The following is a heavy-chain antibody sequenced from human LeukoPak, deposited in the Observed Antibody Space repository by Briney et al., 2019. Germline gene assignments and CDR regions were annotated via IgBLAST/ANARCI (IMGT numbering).Heavy chain of an antibody. CDR3: ARDARQELLAGGFDF. CDR2: IHASGTT. Sequence: KASETLSLTCTISGGSLSSNYWSWIRQPAGKGLEWIGRIHASGTTNFDPSLKRRLTMSLDTSKNQFSLKLKSVTAADTAVYYCARDARQELLAGGFDFWGQGALVTASS. V-gene: IGHV4-4*07. CDR1: GGSLSSNY. J-gene: IGHJ4*02. D-gene: IGHD3-10*01.